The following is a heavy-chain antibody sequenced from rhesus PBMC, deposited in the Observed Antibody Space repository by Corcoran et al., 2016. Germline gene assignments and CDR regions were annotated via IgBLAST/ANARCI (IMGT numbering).Heavy chain of an antibody. CDR2: VPTGRCTGGRGTT. D-gene: IGHD1-32*01. Sequence: QLQLQESGPGLVKPSATLSLTCAVSGGAISSNYWIWISQPPGRGLEWMGRVPTGRCTGGRGTTPRDPPRKHRVAFSPVTSKNPFSLKLRPVTAADTAVYGWASAGMTAGYWGQGVLVTVSS. J-gene: IGHJ4*01. CDR1: GGAISSNY. V-gene: IGHV4-173*01. CDR3: ASAGMTAGY.